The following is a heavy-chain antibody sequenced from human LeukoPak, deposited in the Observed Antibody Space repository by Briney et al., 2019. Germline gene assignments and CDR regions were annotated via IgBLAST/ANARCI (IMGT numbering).Heavy chain of an antibody. CDR1: GFTFSSYG. J-gene: IGHJ5*02. D-gene: IGHD2-2*01. CDR2: IRYDGSNK. Sequence: PGGSLRLSCAASGFTFSSYGMHWVRQAPGKGLEWVAFIRYDGSNKYYADSVKGRFTISRDNSKNTLYLQMNSLRAEDMAVYYCAKDHSIVVVPAATYGNWFDPWGQGTLVTVSS. CDR3: AKDHSIVVVPAATYGNWFDP. V-gene: IGHV3-30*02.